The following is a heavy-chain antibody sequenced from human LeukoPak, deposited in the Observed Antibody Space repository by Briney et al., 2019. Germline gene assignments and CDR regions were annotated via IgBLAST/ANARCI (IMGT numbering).Heavy chain of an antibody. CDR3: ARAGRGSSYYYYYMDV. CDR1: GGSISSSSYY. D-gene: IGHD3-10*01. J-gene: IGHJ6*03. V-gene: IGHV4-39*07. CDR2: IYYSGST. Sequence: SETLSLTCTVSGGSISSSSYYWGWIRQPPGKGLEWIGSIYYSGSTYYNLSLKSRVTISVDTSKNQFSLKLSSVTAADTAVYYCARAGRGSSYYYYYMDVWGKGTTVTVSS.